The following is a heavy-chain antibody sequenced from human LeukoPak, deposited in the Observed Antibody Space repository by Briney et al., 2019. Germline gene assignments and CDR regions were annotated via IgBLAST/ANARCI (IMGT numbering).Heavy chain of an antibody. V-gene: IGHV3-30*18. Sequence: QPGRSLRLSCAASGFTFSSYGMHWVRQAPGKGLEWVAVISYDGNNKYYADSVKGRFTISRDNSKNTLYLQMNSLRAEDTAVYYCAKDRDKRGYNYGSFSYFDYWGQGTLVTVSS. CDR2: ISYDGNNK. CDR3: AKDRDKRGYNYGSFSYFDY. D-gene: IGHD5-18*01. CDR1: GFTFSSYG. J-gene: IGHJ4*02.